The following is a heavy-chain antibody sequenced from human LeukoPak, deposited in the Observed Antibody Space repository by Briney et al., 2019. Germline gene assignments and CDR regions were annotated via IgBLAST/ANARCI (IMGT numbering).Heavy chain of an antibody. V-gene: IGHV1-24*01. D-gene: IGHD3-10*01. CDR3: ATDQGVRGALIPPSFDY. CDR2: FDPEDGET. CDR1: GYTLTELS. Sequence: ASVKVSCKVSGYTLTELSMHWVRQAPGKGLEWMGGFDPEDGETIYAQKFQGRVTMTEDTSTDTAYMELSSLRSGDTAVYYCATDQGVRGALIPPSFDYWGQGTLVTVSS. J-gene: IGHJ4*02.